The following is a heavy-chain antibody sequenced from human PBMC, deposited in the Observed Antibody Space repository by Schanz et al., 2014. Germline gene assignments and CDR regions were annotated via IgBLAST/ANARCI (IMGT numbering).Heavy chain of an antibody. J-gene: IGHJ4*02. D-gene: IGHD3-22*01. CDR2: IRSKTYGGTT. V-gene: IGHV3-49*02. CDR3: TRGLGTMIVAVFDH. CDR1: GFTFENFP. Sequence: EEKREEAFLVLLEPGQSLRLSCTVSGFTFENFPMSWFRQAPGKGLERVGLIRSKTYGGTTEYAASVIGRFTISRDDSRGIAYLQMDSLKTEDTAKYFCTRGLGTMIVAVFDHWAQGTQVIVSS.